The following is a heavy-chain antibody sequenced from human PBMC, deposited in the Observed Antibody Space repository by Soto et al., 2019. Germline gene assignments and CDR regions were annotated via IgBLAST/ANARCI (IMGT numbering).Heavy chain of an antibody. CDR3: ARSSSGAPMAACGS. CDR2: ISSSGAYS. CDR1: GFTFHAYS. D-gene: IGHD3-10*01. Sequence: NPGGSLRLSCATSGFTFHAYSLNWVRQAPGKGLEWIALISSSGAYSYYADSVRGRFTISRDNAQTSVYLQMNGLTVDDTAVYYCARSSSGAPMAACGSWGQGTLVTVSS. J-gene: IGHJ4*02. V-gene: IGHV3-21*06.